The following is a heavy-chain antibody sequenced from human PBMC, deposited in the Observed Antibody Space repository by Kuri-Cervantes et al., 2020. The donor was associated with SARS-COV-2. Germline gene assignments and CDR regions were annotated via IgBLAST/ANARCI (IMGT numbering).Heavy chain of an antibody. CDR1: GGTFNNYA. D-gene: IGHD3-22*01. V-gene: IGHV1-69*13. CDR2: IIPVFTTP. J-gene: IGHJ4*02. Sequence: SVKVSCKASGGTFNNYAISWVRQAPGQGLEWMGGIIPVFTTPTYAQKFHGRVTLSADESTSTAYMELSSLRSEDTAVYYCARTYDSSGYPYYWGQGTLVTVSS. CDR3: ARTYDSSGYPYY.